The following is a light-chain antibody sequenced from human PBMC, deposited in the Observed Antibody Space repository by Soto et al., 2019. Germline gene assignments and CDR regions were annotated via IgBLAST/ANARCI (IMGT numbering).Light chain of an antibody. CDR3: QQYNSYPT. V-gene: IGKV1-5*01. CDR1: HVVSSC. Sequence: DIQMTQSPSSVSASIGDRVTITCRASHVVSSCLAWYQQKPGKAPNLLIYDASSLESGVPSRFSGSGSGTEFTLTISSLQPDDFATYYCQQYNSYPTFGQGTKVDIK. CDR2: DAS. J-gene: IGKJ1*01.